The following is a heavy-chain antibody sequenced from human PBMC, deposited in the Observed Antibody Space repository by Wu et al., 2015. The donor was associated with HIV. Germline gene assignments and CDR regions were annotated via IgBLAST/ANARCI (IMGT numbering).Heavy chain of an antibody. CDR3: ARTILYSGSYFDY. V-gene: IGHV1-46*02. J-gene: IGHJ4*02. CDR1: GYTFNSYF. Sequence: QVQLVQSGAEVKKPGASVKVSCKTSGYTFNSYFIHWVRQAPGQGLEWMGIINPSAGSTSYAQKFQGRVTMTRDTSTTTVYMELSSLRSDDTVRFFCARTILYSGSYFDYWGQGNPGHRLL. CDR2: INPSAGST. D-gene: IGHD1-26*01.